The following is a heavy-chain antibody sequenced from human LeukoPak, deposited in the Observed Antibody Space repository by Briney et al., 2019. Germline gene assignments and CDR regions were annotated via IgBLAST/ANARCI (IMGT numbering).Heavy chain of an antibody. V-gene: IGHV3-23*01. D-gene: IGHD2-2*01. Sequence: AGGSLRLSCAASGFTFSSYAMSWVRQAPGKGLEWVSAISGSGGSTYYADSVKGRFTISRDNSKNTLYLQMNSLRAEDTAVYYCAKLRRGRSSTSCYGQYYFDYWGQGTLVTVSS. CDR1: GFTFSSYA. CDR2: ISGSGGST. J-gene: IGHJ4*02. CDR3: AKLRRGRSSTSCYGQYYFDY.